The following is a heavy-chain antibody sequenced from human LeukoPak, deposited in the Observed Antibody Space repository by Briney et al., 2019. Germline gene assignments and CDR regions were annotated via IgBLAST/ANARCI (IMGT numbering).Heavy chain of an antibody. D-gene: IGHD4-17*01. CDR1: GGSISSSSYY. CDR2: IYYSGST. CDR3: ARPSGLRGWYFDL. V-gene: IGHV4-31*03. J-gene: IGHJ2*01. Sequence: KPSETLSLTCTVSGGSISSSSYYWSWIRQHPGKGLEWIGYIYYSGSTYYNPSLKSRVTISVDTSKNQFSLKLSSVTAADTAVYYCARPSGLRGWYFDLWGRGTLVTVSS.